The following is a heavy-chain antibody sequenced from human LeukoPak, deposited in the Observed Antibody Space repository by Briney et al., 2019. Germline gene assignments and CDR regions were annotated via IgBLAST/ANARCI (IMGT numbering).Heavy chain of an antibody. V-gene: IGHV3-23*01. J-gene: IGHJ3*02. Sequence: PGGSLRLSCAASGFTFSSYAMSWVRQAPGKGLEWVSAISGSGGSTYYADSVKGRFTISRDNSKNTLYLQMNSLRAEDTAVYYCAKSDDSSGYYSGAFDIWGQGTMVTVSS. CDR3: AKSDDSSGYYSGAFDI. CDR1: GFTFSSYA. CDR2: ISGSGGST. D-gene: IGHD3-22*01.